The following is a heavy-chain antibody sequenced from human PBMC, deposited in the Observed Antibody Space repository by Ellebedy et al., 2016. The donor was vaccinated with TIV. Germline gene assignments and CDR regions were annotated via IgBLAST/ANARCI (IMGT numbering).Heavy chain of an antibody. CDR3: AREVTYDSSGGWFDP. V-gene: IGHV3-21*01. J-gene: IGHJ5*02. D-gene: IGHD3-22*01. CDR2: ISSSSTYI. Sequence: PGGSLRLSCAGSGFTFSSFGMHWVRQAPGKGLEWVSSISSSSTYIYYADSVKGRFTVSRDNAKNSLYLQMNSLRAEDTAVYYCAREVTYDSSGGWFDPWGQGPRSPSPQ. CDR1: GFTFSSFG.